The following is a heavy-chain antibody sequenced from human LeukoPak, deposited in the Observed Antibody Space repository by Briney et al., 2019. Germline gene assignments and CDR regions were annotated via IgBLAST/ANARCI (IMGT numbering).Heavy chain of an antibody. CDR3: AIEGGGGNYRYAFDN. CDR2: ISGSGGST. CDR1: GFTFSTYA. Sequence: GGSLRLSCAASGFTFSTYAMSWVRQAPGKGLEWVSGISGSGGSTYYADSVKGRFTISGDNSKKTLYLQMNSLRGDDTAVYHCAIEGGGGNYRYAFDNWGQGTMVTVSS. J-gene: IGHJ3*02. D-gene: IGHD1-26*01. V-gene: IGHV3-23*01.